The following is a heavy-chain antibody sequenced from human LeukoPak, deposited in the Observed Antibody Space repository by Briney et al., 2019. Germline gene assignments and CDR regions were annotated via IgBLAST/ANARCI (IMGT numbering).Heavy chain of an antibody. CDR1: GFTFSSYS. D-gene: IGHD3-3*01. Sequence: GGSLRLSCAASGFTFSSYSMNWVRQAPGKGLEWVSSISSSSSYIYYADSVKGRFTISRDNAKNSLYLQMNSLRAEDTAVYYCARLRFSENYKLDYWGQGTLVTVSS. CDR3: ARLRFSENYKLDY. V-gene: IGHV3-21*01. J-gene: IGHJ4*02. CDR2: ISSSSSYI.